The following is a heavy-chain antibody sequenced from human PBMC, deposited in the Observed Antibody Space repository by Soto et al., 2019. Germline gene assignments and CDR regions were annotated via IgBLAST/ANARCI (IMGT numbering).Heavy chain of an antibody. Sequence: DVQLVESGGGQVKPGGSLTLSCTASGFTFSSYTINWVRLSPGKGLEWVSSISSRSSVIYYADSVKGRFTISRDNAKKSAHLHMTSLRAEDTAVYYCATLARGGPVTLPLDAWGQGTLVTVSS. CDR2: ISSRSSVI. CDR3: ATLARGGPVTLPLDA. D-gene: IGHD3-10*01. J-gene: IGHJ5*02. V-gene: IGHV3-21*01. CDR1: GFTFSSYT.